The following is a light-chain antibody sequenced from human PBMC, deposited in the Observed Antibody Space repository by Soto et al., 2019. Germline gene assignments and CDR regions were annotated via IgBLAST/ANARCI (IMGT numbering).Light chain of an antibody. Sequence: SYELTQPPSGSGAPGKRASISWGGKNIGSKGVHWYQQKPGQAPVLVIYSDTDLPPVIPERFSGSNSANLATLTISRVEAGDEADYYCQVWDSGSAHVVFGGGTKLTVL. J-gene: IGLJ2*01. V-gene: IGLV3-21*04. CDR1: NIGSKG. CDR2: SDT. CDR3: QVWDSGSAHVV.